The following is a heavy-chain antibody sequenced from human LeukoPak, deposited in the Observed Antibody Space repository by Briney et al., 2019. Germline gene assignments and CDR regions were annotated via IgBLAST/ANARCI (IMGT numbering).Heavy chain of an antibody. Sequence: PGVTLRRSCAASGFTFTDFYMNWVRQAPGNGLMWVTWISPTSSYIYYADSVKGRFTISRDHARNSLCLQMISLRAEDTALYSCVRDADGGNSWFDTWGQGNLVTVYS. J-gene: IGHJ5*02. V-gene: IGHV3-21*04. CDR2: ISPTSSYI. CDR1: GFTFTDFY. CDR3: VRDADGGNSWFDT. D-gene: IGHD4-23*01.